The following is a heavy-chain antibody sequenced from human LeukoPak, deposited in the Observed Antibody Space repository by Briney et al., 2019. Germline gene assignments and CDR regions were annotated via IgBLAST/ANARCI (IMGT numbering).Heavy chain of an antibody. Sequence: ASVKVSCKASGYTFASYGISWVRQAPGQGLEWMGWIIAYNGNTNYARKFQGRVTMTTDTSTSTAYMEVRSLRSDDTAVYYCARDAVHGSNVYVWFDLWGQGTLVTVSS. CDR2: IIAYNGNT. V-gene: IGHV1-18*01. J-gene: IGHJ5*02. D-gene: IGHD1-26*01. CDR3: ARDAVHGSNVYVWFDL. CDR1: GYTFASYG.